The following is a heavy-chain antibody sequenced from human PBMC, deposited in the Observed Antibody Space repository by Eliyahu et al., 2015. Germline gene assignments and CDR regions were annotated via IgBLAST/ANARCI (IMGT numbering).Heavy chain of an antibody. Sequence: QVQLQESGPGLVKPSGTLSLTCAVSGGSISSSNWWSWVRQPPGKGLEWIGEIYHSGSTHYHPSLKSRVTISVDKSKNQFSLKLSSVTAADTAVYYCARDGSRSGSYYPNWFDPWGQGTLVTVSS. CDR1: GGSISSSNW. J-gene: IGHJ5*02. D-gene: IGHD1-26*01. CDR3: ARDGSRSGSYYPNWFDP. V-gene: IGHV4-4*02. CDR2: IYHSGST.